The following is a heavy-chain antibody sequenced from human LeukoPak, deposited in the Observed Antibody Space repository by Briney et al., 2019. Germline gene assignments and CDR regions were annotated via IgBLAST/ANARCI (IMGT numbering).Heavy chain of an antibody. J-gene: IGHJ4*02. CDR2: ISGSGGST. V-gene: IGHV3-23*01. Sequence: PGGSLRLSCAASGFTFSSYAMNWVRQAPGKGLEWVSGISGSGGSTYYADSVKGRFTISRDNSENTLYLQMNSLRPEDTAIYYCARDSLRGDYESPTGYWGQGTLVSVSS. CDR3: ARDSLRGDYESPTGY. D-gene: IGHD4-17*01. CDR1: GFTFSSYA.